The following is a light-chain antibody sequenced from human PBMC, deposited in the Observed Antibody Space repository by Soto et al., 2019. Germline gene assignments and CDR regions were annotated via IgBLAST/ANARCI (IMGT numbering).Light chain of an antibody. J-gene: IGKJ5*01. CDR1: QSVSSY. Sequence: EIVRTQSPATLSVSPWERATLSCRASQSVSSYLAWYQQRLGQAPRLLIYDASNRATGIPARFSGSGSGTDFTLTISSLEAEDFAIYYCQQRSNWPPITFGQGTRLEIK. CDR2: DAS. V-gene: IGKV3-11*01. CDR3: QQRSNWPPIT.